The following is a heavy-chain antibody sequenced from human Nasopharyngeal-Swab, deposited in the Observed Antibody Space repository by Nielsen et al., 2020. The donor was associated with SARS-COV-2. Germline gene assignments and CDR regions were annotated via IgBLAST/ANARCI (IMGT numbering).Heavy chain of an antibody. CDR2: IYSAGQT. V-gene: IGHV3-53*01. Sequence: GESLKISCAASGFTVSGNFMTWVRQAPGKGLEWVSVIYSAGQTNYADSVKGRFTISRDNSKNTLYLQMNSLRAKDTAVYYCARGVGVDDFWSGRFDYWGQGTLVTVSS. CDR1: GFTVSGNF. CDR3: ARGVGVDDFWSGRFDY. D-gene: IGHD3-3*01. J-gene: IGHJ4*02.